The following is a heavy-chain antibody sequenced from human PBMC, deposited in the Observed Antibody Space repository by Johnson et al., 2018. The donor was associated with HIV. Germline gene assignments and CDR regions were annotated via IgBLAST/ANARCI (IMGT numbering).Heavy chain of an antibody. V-gene: IGHV3-30*19. J-gene: IGHJ3*02. CDR2: ISYDGSNK. D-gene: IGHD6-13*01. CDR3: ARSGGYPNAFDI. Sequence: QVQLVESGGGVVQPGGSPRLSCAASGFTFRSYGMHWVRQAPGKGLEWVAVISYDGSNKYYADSVKGRFTISRDNSKNSLFLQMNRLRVEDTAVYYCARSGGYPNAFDIGGQGAMVTVSS. CDR1: GFTFRSYG.